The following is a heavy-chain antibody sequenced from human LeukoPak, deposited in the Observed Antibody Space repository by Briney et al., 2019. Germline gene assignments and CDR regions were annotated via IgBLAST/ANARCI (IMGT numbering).Heavy chain of an antibody. D-gene: IGHD1-26*01. J-gene: IGHJ5*02. CDR1: GDSVSSNSAS. CDR2: TYYRSKWNS. CDR3: ARDPDSSYEWGPFDP. Sequence: SQTLSLTCALSGDSVSSNSASWNWIRQSPSRGLEWLGRTYYRSKWNSDYAVSVKSRITINPDTSKNQFSLHLNSVTPEDTAVYYCARDPDSSYEWGPFDPWGQGTLVTVSS. V-gene: IGHV6-1*01.